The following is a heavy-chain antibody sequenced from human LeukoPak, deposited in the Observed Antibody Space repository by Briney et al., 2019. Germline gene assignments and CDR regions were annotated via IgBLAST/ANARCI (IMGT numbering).Heavy chain of an antibody. CDR2: IYYTGNT. D-gene: IGHD1-14*01. Sequence: PSETLSLTCTVSGVSIITSNSYWGWIRQPPGKGLEWIGSIYYTGNTYPNPSLKSRVTMSVDTSKNQFSLKMSSVTAADTAVYYCARFSVSQAWFDPWGRGTLVTVSS. J-gene: IGHJ5*02. CDR3: ARFSVSQAWFDP. CDR1: GVSIITSNSY. V-gene: IGHV4-39*07.